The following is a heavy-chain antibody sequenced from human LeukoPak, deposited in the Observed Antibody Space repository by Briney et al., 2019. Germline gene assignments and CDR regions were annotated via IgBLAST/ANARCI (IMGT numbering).Heavy chain of an antibody. V-gene: IGHV3-9*01. D-gene: IGHD5-18*01. Sequence: PGGSLRLSCAASGFTFDDYAMHWVRQAPGKGLEWVSGISWNSGSIGYADSAKGRFTISRDNAKNSLYLQMNSLRAEDTALYYCAKEGYSYGQIDYWGQGTLVTVSS. CDR1: GFTFDDYA. CDR2: ISWNSGSI. CDR3: AKEGYSYGQIDY. J-gene: IGHJ4*02.